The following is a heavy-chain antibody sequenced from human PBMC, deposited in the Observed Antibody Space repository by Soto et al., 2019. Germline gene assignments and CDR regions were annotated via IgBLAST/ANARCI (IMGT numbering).Heavy chain of an antibody. CDR2: IYWDDDK. D-gene: IGHD3-9*01. CDR1: GFSLSTIEVG. J-gene: IGHJ4*02. CDR3: AHRFDWYYFNY. V-gene: IGHV2-5*02. Sequence: QITLKESGPTLLKPTQTLTLTCTFSGFSLSTIEVGVGWIRQPPGKALEWLALIYWDDDKRYSPSLRSRLTITKDTSKNQVVLTMTNMDPVDTATYYCAHRFDWYYFNYWGQGSLVTVSS.